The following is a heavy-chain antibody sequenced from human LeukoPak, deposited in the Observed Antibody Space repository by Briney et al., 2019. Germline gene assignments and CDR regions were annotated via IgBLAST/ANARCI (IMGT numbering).Heavy chain of an antibody. J-gene: IGHJ4*02. CDR1: GYTFTRYG. CDR2: ISGDNGNT. D-gene: IGHD1-26*01. CDR3: ARSPLAGATRVDY. V-gene: IGHV1-18*01. Sequence: ASVKVSCKASGYTFTRYGISWMRQAPGQGLEWMGWISGDNGNTKYAQRVQGRVTMSTDTPTTTAYMELGSLTSDDTAIYYCARSPLAGATRVDYWGQGTLVIVSS.